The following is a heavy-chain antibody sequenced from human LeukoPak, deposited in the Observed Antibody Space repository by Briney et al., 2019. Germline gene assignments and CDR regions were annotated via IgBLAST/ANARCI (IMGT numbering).Heavy chain of an antibody. D-gene: IGHD2-15*01. CDR3: ARAPQCSGFSCGFDY. Sequence: SETLSLTCTVSGGSISSYYWSWIRQPAGKGLEWIGRIYTSGSTYYNPSLKSRVTMSVDTPKNQFSLNLTSVTAADTAVYYCARAPQCSGFSCGFDYWGQGTLVTVSS. V-gene: IGHV4-4*07. J-gene: IGHJ4*02. CDR2: IYTSGST. CDR1: GGSISSYY.